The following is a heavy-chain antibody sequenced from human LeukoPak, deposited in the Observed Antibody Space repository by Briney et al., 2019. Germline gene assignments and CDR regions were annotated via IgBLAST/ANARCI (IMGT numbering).Heavy chain of an antibody. CDR2: ISWNSGSI. D-gene: IGHD3-10*01. J-gene: IGHJ4*02. CDR3: AKDSVYGSGSYRDYFDY. CDR1: GFTFDDYA. V-gene: IGHV3-9*01. Sequence: GGSLRLSCAASGFTFDDYAMHWVRQAPGKGLEWVSGISWNSGSIGYADSVKGRFTISRDNAKNSLYLQMNSLRAEDTALYYCAKDSVYGSGSYRDYFDYWGQGTLVTVSS.